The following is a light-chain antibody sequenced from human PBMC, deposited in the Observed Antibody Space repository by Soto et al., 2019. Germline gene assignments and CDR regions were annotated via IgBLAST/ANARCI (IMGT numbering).Light chain of an antibody. J-gene: IGLJ3*02. CDR3: SSLTLSNVWV. V-gene: IGLV2-14*03. CDR2: DVN. Sequence: QSALTQPASVSGSPGQSITISCTGTSSDVGGYNYVSWYQQHPGKVPKLMIYDVNNRPSGISDRFSGYKSGNTDSLTISGLQAEDEAAYYCSSLTLSNVWVFGGGTKLTVL. CDR1: SSDVGGYNY.